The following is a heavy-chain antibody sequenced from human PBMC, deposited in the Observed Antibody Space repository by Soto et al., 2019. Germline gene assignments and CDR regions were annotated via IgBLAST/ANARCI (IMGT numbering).Heavy chain of an antibody. V-gene: IGHV3-66*01. CDR2: IYTGGGT. Sequence: EVPLVESGGGLVQPGGSLRLSCAASGLPVSTNPMSWVRQAPGKGLEWVSVIYTGGGTHYADSVKGRFTISRDNSKNTVNLQMNSLRPEDTAVYYCARDGSGHWGQGTLVTVSS. CDR3: ARDGSGH. CDR1: GLPVSTNP. J-gene: IGHJ4*02.